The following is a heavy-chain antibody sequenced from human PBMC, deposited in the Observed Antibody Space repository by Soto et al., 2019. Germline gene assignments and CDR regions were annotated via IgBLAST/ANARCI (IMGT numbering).Heavy chain of an antibody. J-gene: IGHJ6*02. CDR1: GFTFSSYS. CDR2: ISSSSSYI. D-gene: IGHD2-15*01. CDR3: ARGSGTAAYYYYYGMDV. Sequence: EVQLVESGGGLVKPGGSLRLSCAASGFTFSSYSMNWVRQAPGKGLEWVSSISSSSSYIYYADSVKGRFTISRDNAKNSLYLHMNSLRAEDTAVYYCARGSGTAAYYYYYGMDVWGQGTTVTVSS. V-gene: IGHV3-21*01.